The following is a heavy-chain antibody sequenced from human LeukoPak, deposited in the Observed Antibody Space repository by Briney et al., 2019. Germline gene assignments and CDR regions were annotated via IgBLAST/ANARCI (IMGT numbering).Heavy chain of an antibody. CDR1: GFTFSSYG. D-gene: IGHD3-22*01. CDR3: ARGVDYYENSGTIDY. Sequence: GGSLRLSCAASGFTFSSYGMHWVRQAPGKGLEWVAIIWYDGSNKTYEDSVKGRFTISRDNSKNTLYLQMNSLRAEDTAVYYCARGVDYYENSGTIDYWGQGTLVTVSS. CDR2: IWYDGSNK. V-gene: IGHV3-33*01. J-gene: IGHJ4*02.